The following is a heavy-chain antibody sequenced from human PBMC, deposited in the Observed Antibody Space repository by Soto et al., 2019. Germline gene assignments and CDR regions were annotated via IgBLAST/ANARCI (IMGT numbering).Heavy chain of an antibody. CDR3: ARTVPKSYYYYYRMDV. J-gene: IGHJ6*02. D-gene: IGHD2-2*01. CDR2: TYPGDSDT. V-gene: IGHV5-51*01. CDR1: GYSFTSYW. Sequence: PAESLKISCEGPGYSFTSYWIGWVCQMPLTGLEWMGITYPGDSDTRYSPSFQGPVTISADKSISPASLQGSSLKASDTAMYYCARTVPKSYYYYYRMDVWGQGTTVTVSS.